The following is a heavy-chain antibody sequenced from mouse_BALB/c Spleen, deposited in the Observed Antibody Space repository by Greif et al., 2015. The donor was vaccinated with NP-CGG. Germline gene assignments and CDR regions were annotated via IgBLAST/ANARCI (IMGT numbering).Heavy chain of an antibody. V-gene: IGHV1-7*01. J-gene: IGHJ4*01. CDR2: INPSTGYT. CDR1: GYTFTSYW. CDR3: ARNYAMDY. Sequence: VQLQQSGAELAKPGASVKMSCKASGYTFTSYWMHWVKQRPGQGLEWIGYINPSTGYTEYNQKFKDKATLTADKSSSTAYMQLSSLTSEDSAVYHCARNYAMDYWGQGTSVTVSS.